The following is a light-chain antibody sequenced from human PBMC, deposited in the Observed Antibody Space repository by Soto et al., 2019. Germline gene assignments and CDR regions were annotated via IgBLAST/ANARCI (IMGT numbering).Light chain of an antibody. CDR3: QQSFSAPLT. CDR1: QSIRNY. CDR2: AAS. Sequence: DIQMTQSPSSLSASVGDRVTITCRASQSIRNYLNWYQQKPGKAPKFLIYAASSLQSGVPLRFSGSGSGTDFTLTISSLQREDFATYYCQQSFSAPLTFGPGTKVDFK. J-gene: IGKJ3*01. V-gene: IGKV1-39*01.